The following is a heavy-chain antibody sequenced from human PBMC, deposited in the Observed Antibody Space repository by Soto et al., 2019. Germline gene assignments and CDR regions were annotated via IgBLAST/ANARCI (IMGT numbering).Heavy chain of an antibody. J-gene: IGHJ3*01. CDR2: IYSGGST. CDR3: AKSGGNGWFADAFDV. Sequence: GGSLRLSCAGSGFIVSSYYMSWVRQAPGKGLEWISVIYSGGSTYYADSVKGRFTISRDNSENTLYLQLNSLRAEDTAVYYCAKSGGNGWFADAFDVWGQGTMVTVS. D-gene: IGHD6-19*01. CDR1: GFIVSSYY. V-gene: IGHV3-53*01.